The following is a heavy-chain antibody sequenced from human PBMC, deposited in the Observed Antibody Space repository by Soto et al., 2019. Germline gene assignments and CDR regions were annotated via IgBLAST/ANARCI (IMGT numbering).Heavy chain of an antibody. CDR1: GYTFTSFD. J-gene: IGHJ4*02. D-gene: IGHD2-21*01. CDR3: ARTGYSAGGVCGGDCPGWDLDY. V-gene: IGHV1-8*01. Sequence: QVQLVQSGAEVKKPGASVKVSCKASGYTFTSFDINWVRQAPGQGPGWMGWMNPDSDNTGTAQKFQGRVTMTRNTSISTAYMELSSLRSDDTAMYYCARTGYSAGGVCGGDCPGWDLDYWGQGTLVTVSS. CDR2: MNPDSDNT.